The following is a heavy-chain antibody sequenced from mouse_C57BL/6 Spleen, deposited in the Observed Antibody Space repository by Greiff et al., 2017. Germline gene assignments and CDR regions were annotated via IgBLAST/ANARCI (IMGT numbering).Heavy chain of an antibody. V-gene: IGHV5-16*01. Sequence: DVQLVESEGGLVQPGSSMKLSCTASGFTFRDYYMAWVRPVPETGLEWVANINYDGSSTYYLDSLTIRFIISRDNAKNILYLQMSSLNSEDTATYYWARGRGYGNPAWCAYWGQGTLVTVSA. CDR1: GFTFRDYY. CDR2: INYDGSST. CDR3: ARGRGYGNPAWCAY. J-gene: IGHJ3*01. D-gene: IGHD2-10*02.